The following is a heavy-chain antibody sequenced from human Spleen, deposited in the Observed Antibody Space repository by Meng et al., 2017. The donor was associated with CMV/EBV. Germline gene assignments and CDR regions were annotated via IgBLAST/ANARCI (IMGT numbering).Heavy chain of an antibody. V-gene: IGHV3-73*01. CDR3: TREYDCWSGYSRRTTDYYYGMDV. J-gene: IGHJ6*02. D-gene: IGHD3-3*01. CDR2: NRREANSYAT. Sequence: WVRKAYGKGLGWVGGNRREANSYATRYAATIKDRFTIYRDDSKNRAYLKKNSLKTKDTAVYYCTREYDCWSGYSRRTTDYYYGMDVWGQGTTVTVSS.